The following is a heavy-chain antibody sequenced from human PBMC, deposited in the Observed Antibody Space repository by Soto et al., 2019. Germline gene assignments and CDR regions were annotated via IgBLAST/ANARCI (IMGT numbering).Heavy chain of an antibody. CDR2: IYYSGST. J-gene: IGHJ5*02. CDR3: ARAPGIWAESSSCYEENWFYP. V-gene: IGHV4-39*01. D-gene: IGHD6-13*01. Sequence: SATLPLTCTVSGGSISSSSYYWGWIRQPPGKGLEWIGSIYYSGSTYYNPSLKSRVTISVDTSKNQFSLKLSSVTAADTAVYYCARAPGIWAESSSCYEENWFYPCGQGSLVTVS. CDR1: GGSISSSSYY.